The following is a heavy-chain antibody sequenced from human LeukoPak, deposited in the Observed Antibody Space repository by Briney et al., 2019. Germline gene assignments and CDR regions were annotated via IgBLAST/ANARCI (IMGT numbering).Heavy chain of an antibody. CDR2: INPNSGGT. V-gene: IGHV1-2*02. Sequence: ASVKVSCKASGYIFAGYYIHWVRQAPGQGLEWMGWINPNSGGTNYAHKFQGRVSMTRDTSISTVYMEMRRLRSDDTAVYYCAREDNWNDAGMDVWGQGTTVTVSS. CDR3: AREDNWNDAGMDV. D-gene: IGHD1-20*01. J-gene: IGHJ6*02. CDR1: GYIFAGYY.